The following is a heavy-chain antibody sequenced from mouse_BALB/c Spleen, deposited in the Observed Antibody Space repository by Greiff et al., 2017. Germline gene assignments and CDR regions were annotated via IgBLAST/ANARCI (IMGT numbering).Heavy chain of an antibody. V-gene: IGHV2-9-2*01. D-gene: IGHD1-1*01. CDR1: GFSLTSYD. J-gene: IGHJ3*01. CDR3: VRDQEGSSYSAWFAY. CDR2: IWTGGGT. Sequence: LVESGPGLVAPSQSLSITCTVSGFSLTSYDISWIRQPPGKGLEWLGVIWTGGGTNYNSAFMSRLSISKDNSKSQVFLKMNSLQTDDTAIYYCVRDQEGSSYSAWFAYWGQGTLVTVSA.